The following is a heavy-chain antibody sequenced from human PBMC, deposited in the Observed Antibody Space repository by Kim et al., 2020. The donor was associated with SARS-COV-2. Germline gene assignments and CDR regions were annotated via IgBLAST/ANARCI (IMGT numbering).Heavy chain of an antibody. D-gene: IGHD3-3*01. CDR3: ARGRITIFGVVTEFDY. J-gene: IGHJ4*02. Sequence: LKSRVTRSVDTSKNQFSLKLSSVTAADTAVYYCARGRITIFGVVTEFDYWGQGTLVTVSS. V-gene: IGHV4-31*02.